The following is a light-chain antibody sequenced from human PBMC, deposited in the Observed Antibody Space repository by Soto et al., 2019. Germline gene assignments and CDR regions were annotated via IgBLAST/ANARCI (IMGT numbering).Light chain of an antibody. V-gene: IGKV3-20*01. CDR1: QSVDSSF. J-gene: IGKJ1*01. CDR2: AAS. CDR3: QQYGTVPWT. Sequence: VVMSQSPATLSVSTGERATLSCRASQSVDSSFLGWYQQKPGQSPRLLIYAASSRASGIPDRFSGSGSGTDFTLSINGLDPEDLAVYYCQQYGTVPWTFGQRTNVAI.